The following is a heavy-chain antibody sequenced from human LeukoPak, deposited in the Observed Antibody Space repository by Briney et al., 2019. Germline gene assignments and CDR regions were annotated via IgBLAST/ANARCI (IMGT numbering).Heavy chain of an antibody. CDR2: INHSGST. Sequence: SETLSLTCAVYGGSFSGYYWSWIRQPPGKGLEWIGEINHSGSTNYNPSLKSRVTISVDTSKNQFSLKLSSVTAADTAVYYCASRMQRWGGHAFDIWGQGTMVTVSS. CDR3: ASRMQRWGGHAFDI. D-gene: IGHD6-25*01. V-gene: IGHV4-34*01. J-gene: IGHJ3*02. CDR1: GGSFSGYY.